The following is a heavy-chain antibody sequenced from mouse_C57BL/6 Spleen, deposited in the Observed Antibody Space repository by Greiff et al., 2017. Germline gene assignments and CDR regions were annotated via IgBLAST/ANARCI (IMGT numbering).Heavy chain of an antibody. CDR2: INPNNGGT. V-gene: IGHV1-26*01. J-gene: IGHJ4*01. Sequence: EVQLQPSGPELVKPGASVKISCKASGYTFTDYYMNWVKQSHGKSLEWIGDINPNNGGTSYNQKFKGKATLTVDKSSSTAYMELRSLTSEDSAVYYCARKRRGAMDYWGQGTSVTVSS. CDR1: GYTFTDYY. CDR3: ARKRRGAMDY.